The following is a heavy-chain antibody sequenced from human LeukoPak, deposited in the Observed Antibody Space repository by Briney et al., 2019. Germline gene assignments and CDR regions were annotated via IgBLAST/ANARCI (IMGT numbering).Heavy chain of an antibody. CDR1: GFTFSSYA. CDR2: ISGSGGST. J-gene: IGHJ6*02. Sequence: PGGPLRLSCAASGFTFSSYAMSWVRQAPGKGLEWVSAISGSGGSTYYADSVKGRFTISRDNSKNTLYLQMNSLRAEDTAVYYCAKEGSVVAATLHYYYGMDVWGQGTTVTVSS. D-gene: IGHD2-15*01. CDR3: AKEGSVVAATLHYYYGMDV. V-gene: IGHV3-23*01.